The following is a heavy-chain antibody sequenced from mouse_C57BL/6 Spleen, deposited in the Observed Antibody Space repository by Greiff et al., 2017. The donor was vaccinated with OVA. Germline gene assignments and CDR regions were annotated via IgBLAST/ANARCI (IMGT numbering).Heavy chain of an antibody. CDR1: GYTFTDYY. Sequence: EVQLQQSGPVLVKPGASVKMSCKASGYTFTDYYMNWVKQSHGKSLEWIGVINPYNGGTSYNQKFKGKATLTVDTSSSTAYMELNSLTSEDSAVDYCARSGGYDYFDYWGQGTTLTVSS. D-gene: IGHD2-2*01. CDR3: ARSGGYDYFDY. J-gene: IGHJ2*01. V-gene: IGHV1-19*01. CDR2: INPYNGGT.